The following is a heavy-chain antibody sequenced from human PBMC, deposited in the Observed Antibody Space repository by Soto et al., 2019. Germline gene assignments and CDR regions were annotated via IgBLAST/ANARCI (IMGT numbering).Heavy chain of an antibody. CDR1: GGTFSSYA. CDR3: VQNSPNGSIYSGYDGIDR. Sequence: ASVKVSCKASGGTFSSYAISWVRQAPGQGLEWMGGIIPIFGTANYAQKFQGRVTITADESTSTAYMELSSLRSEDTAVYYCVQNSPNGSIYSGYDGIDRWGKGTLLT. D-gene: IGHD5-12*01. V-gene: IGHV1-69*13. CDR2: IIPIFGTA. J-gene: IGHJ4*02.